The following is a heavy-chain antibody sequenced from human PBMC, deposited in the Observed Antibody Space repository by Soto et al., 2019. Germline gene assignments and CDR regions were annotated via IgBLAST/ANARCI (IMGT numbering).Heavy chain of an antibody. V-gene: IGHV3-23*01. CDR1: GFTFSSYA. CDR2: ISGSGGST. D-gene: IGHD1-26*01. J-gene: IGHJ1*01. Sequence: EVQLLESGGGLVQPGGSLRLSCAASGFTFSSYAMSWVRQAPGKGLEWVSAISGSGGSTYYADSVKGRFTISRDNSKNTVYPQMNSLRAEDTAVYYCAKAKKWELRAEYFQHWGQGTLVTVSS. CDR3: AKAKKWELRAEYFQH.